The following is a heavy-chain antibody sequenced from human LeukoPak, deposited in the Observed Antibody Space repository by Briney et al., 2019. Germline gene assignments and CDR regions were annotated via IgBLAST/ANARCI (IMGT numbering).Heavy chain of an antibody. Sequence: RGSLRLSCAASGFTVSSNYMSWVRQAPGKGLEWVSVIYSGGSTYYADSVKGRFTISRHNSKNTLYLQMNSLRAEDTAVYYCAKAQAENAYYGIDVWGQRTTVTVSS. CDR2: IYSGGST. J-gene: IGHJ6*01. CDR3: AKAQAENAYYGIDV. CDR1: GFTVSSNY. V-gene: IGHV3-53*04.